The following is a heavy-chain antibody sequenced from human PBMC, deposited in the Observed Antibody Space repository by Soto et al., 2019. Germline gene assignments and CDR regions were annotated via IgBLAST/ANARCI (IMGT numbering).Heavy chain of an antibody. Sequence: SSVKLSCKASGGTFSSYAISWVRQAPGQGLEWMGGIIPIFGTANYAQKFQGRVTITADESTSTAYMELSSLRSEDTAVYYCASKHRYCSGGSCYLSYYGMDVWGQGTTVTVSS. CDR1: GGTFSSYA. V-gene: IGHV1-69*13. CDR2: IIPIFGTA. CDR3: ASKHRYCSGGSCYLSYYGMDV. D-gene: IGHD2-15*01. J-gene: IGHJ6*02.